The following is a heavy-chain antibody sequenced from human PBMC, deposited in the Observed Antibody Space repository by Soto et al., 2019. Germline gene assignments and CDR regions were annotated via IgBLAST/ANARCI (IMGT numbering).Heavy chain of an antibody. Sequence: SPTLSLTCXISGDSVSSNSAAWNWIRQSPSRGLEWLGRTYYRAKWFNDYAVSVKSRITISPDTSKNQFSLQLNSVTPEDTAVYYCARDRDGSGRTDFDCWGQGTLVNVSS. CDR3: ARDRDGSGRTDFDC. CDR2: TYYRAKWFN. CDR1: GDSVSSNSAA. J-gene: IGHJ4*02. D-gene: IGHD6-19*01. V-gene: IGHV6-1*01.